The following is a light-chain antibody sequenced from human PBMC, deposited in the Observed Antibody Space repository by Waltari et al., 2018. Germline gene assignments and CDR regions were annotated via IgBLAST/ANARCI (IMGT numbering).Light chain of an antibody. CDR1: QNVNSD. V-gene: IGKV3-15*01. Sequence: EIVMTQSPATLPVSPGERATLSCRASQNVNSDLAWYQQKPGQAPRLLIYGASARATDIPAKFSGSGSRTEFTLTISSLQSEDVAFYYCQQYNVWPRTFGQGTKVEI. J-gene: IGKJ1*01. CDR3: QQYNVWPRT. CDR2: GAS.